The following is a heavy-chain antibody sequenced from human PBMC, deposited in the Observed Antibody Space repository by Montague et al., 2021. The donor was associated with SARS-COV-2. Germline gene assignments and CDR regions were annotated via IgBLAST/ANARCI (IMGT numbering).Heavy chain of an antibody. CDR2: IYYSGST. V-gene: IGHV4-59*01. CDR3: AGTYYDFWSGFIHYYLDV. CDR1: GGSISSYY. D-gene: IGHD3-3*01. Sequence: SETLSLTCTVSGGSISSYYWSWIRQPPGKGLERIGYIYYSGSTNYNPSLKSRVTISVDTSKNQFSLKLSSVTAADTAVYYCAGTYYDFWSGFIHYYLDVWGKGTSVTVSS. J-gene: IGHJ6*03.